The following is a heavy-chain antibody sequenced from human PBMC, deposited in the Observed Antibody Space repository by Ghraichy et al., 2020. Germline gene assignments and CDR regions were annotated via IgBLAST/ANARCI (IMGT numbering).Heavy chain of an antibody. Sequence: SETLSLTCAVSGGSISSSNWWSWVRQPPGKGLEWIGEIYHSGSTNYNPSLKSRVTISVDKSKNQFSLKLSSVTAADTAVYYCARDSVTLYYERAFDPWGQGTLVTVSS. CDR1: GGSISSSNW. CDR2: IYHSGST. CDR3: ARDSVTLYYERAFDP. D-gene: IGHD3-22*01. V-gene: IGHV4-4*02. J-gene: IGHJ5*02.